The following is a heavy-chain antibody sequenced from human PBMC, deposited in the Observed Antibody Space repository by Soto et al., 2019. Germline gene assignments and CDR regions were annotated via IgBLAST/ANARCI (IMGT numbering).Heavy chain of an antibody. CDR2: INPTSGST. J-gene: IGHJ4*02. D-gene: IGHD6-13*01. CDR1: GYTFTNYY. V-gene: IGHV1-46*01. CDR3: ARDLAAGDH. Sequence: QVQLVQSGAEVKKPGASVKVSCKASGYTFTNYYIHWVRQAPGQGLEWMGIINPTSGSTNYAQKCQARVTLTYDRSTTTVYVELSGLRSEDTAVLYCARDLAAGDHWRQRTLVTVSS.